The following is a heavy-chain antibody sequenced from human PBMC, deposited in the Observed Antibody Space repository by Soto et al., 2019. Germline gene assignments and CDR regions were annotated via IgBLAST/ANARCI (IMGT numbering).Heavy chain of an antibody. CDR1: GFTFRSHG. D-gene: IGHD1-26*01. Sequence: QVQLVESGGGVVQPGTSLRLSCAASGFTFRSHGMHWVRQVPGKGLEWVAAISNDGRSKYYADSVKGRFSISRDNSKNTLYLQMNSLRAEDTAVYYCAREKWEPGQPNYFDYWGQGTLVTVSS. J-gene: IGHJ4*02. V-gene: IGHV3-30*03. CDR2: ISNDGRSK. CDR3: AREKWEPGQPNYFDY.